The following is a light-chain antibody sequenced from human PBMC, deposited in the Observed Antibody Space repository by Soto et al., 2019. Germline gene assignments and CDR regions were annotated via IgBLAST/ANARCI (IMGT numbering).Light chain of an antibody. Sequence: QSALTHPPSASGSPGQSVTISCTGTSSDVGGYNYVSWYQQHPGKAPKLMIYEVSKRPSGVPDRFSGSKSGNTASLTVSGLQAEDEADYYCSSYAGSHNLVFGGGTTLTVL. CDR1: SSDVGGYNY. V-gene: IGLV2-8*01. CDR2: EVS. J-gene: IGLJ2*01. CDR3: SSYAGSHNLV.